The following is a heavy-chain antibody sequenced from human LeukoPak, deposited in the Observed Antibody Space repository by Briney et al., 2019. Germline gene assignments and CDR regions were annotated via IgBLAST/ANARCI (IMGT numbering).Heavy chain of an antibody. CDR3: ALYGRQADSSGYFDY. CDR1: GFTFGFYE. D-gene: IGHD3-22*01. Sequence: GGSLRLSCATSGFTFGFYEMNWVRQAPGKGLEWVSYIKSGGSSIYYADSVRGRFTISRDDAKNTLYLQVNSLRAEDTAVYYCALYGRQADSSGYFDYWGQGTLVTVSS. CDR2: IKSGGSSI. V-gene: IGHV3-48*03. J-gene: IGHJ4*02.